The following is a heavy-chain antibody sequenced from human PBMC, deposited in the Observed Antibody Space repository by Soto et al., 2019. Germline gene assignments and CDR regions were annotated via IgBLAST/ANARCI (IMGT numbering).Heavy chain of an antibody. CDR2: ISYDGSNK. CDR3: AREDGPNEGAYFDY. Sequence: GGSLRLSCAASGFTFSSYAMHWVRQAPGKGLEWVAVISYDGSNKYYADSVKGRFTISRDNSKNTLYLQMNSLRAEDTAVYYCAREDGPNEGAYFDYWGQGTLVTVSS. CDR1: GFTFSSYA. D-gene: IGHD1-1*01. V-gene: IGHV3-30-3*01. J-gene: IGHJ4*02.